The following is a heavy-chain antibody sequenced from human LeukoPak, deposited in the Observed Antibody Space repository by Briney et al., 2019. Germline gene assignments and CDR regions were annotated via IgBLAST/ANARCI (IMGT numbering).Heavy chain of an antibody. J-gene: IGHJ4*02. D-gene: IGHD3-10*01. CDR2: IIPIFGTA. CDR3: ATRRVWFGELLSYYFDY. CDR1: GGTFSSYA. V-gene: IGHV1-69*01. Sequence: SVKVSCKASGGTFSSYAISWVRQAPGQGLEWMGGIIPIFGTANYAQKFQGRVTITADESTGTAYMELSSLRSEDTAVYYCATRRVWFGELLSYYFDYWGQGTLITVSS.